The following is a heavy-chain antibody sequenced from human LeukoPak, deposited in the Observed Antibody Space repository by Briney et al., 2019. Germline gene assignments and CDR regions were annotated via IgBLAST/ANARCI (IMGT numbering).Heavy chain of an antibody. CDR3: AREFLEWLGPFDP. Sequence: ASVKVSCKASGYTFTSYDNNWVRQATGQGLEWMGWMNPNSGNTGYAQKFQGRVTMTRNTSISTAYMELSSLRSEDTAVYYCAREFLEWLGPFDPWGQGTLVTVSS. CDR1: GYTFTSYD. V-gene: IGHV1-8*01. D-gene: IGHD3-3*01. J-gene: IGHJ5*02. CDR2: MNPNSGNT.